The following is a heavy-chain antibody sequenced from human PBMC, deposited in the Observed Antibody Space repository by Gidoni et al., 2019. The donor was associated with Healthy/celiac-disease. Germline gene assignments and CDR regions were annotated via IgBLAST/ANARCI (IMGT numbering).Heavy chain of an antibody. V-gene: IGHV4-61*01. D-gene: IGHD1-26*01. CDR2: IYYSGST. CDR1: GGSVSSGSYY. J-gene: IGHJ4*02. Sequence: QVQLQESGPGLVKPSETLSLTCTVSGGSVSSGSYYWSWIRQPPGKGLEWIGYIYYSGSTNYNPALKSRVTISVDTSKNQFSLKLSSVTAADTAVYYCAREWEVTPYFDYWGQGTLVTVSS. CDR3: AREWEVTPYFDY.